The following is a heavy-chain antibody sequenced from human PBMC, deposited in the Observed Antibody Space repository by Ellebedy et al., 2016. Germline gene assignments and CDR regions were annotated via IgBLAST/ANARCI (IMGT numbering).Heavy chain of an antibody. J-gene: IGHJ3*01. CDR2: ISHDETTQ. V-gene: IGHV3-30*04. CDR1: ASNSNTYT. D-gene: IGHD6-19*01. Sequence: GGSLRLSCSASASNSNTYTLNWARQAPGMARGWVAIISHDETTQYYADSVKGRFTISRDNSKATLFLQMNNLKPEETAFYHCAKTRGHRLDHNPFDLWGQGTLVAVSS. CDR3: AKTRGHRLDHNPFDL.